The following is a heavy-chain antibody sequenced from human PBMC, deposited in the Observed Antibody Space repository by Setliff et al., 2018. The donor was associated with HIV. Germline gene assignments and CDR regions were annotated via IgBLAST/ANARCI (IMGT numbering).Heavy chain of an antibody. J-gene: IGHJ4*02. CDR1: GYTFTSYA. V-gene: IGHV1-3*01. CDR2: INAGNGDT. CDR3: ARGMGIRYSSGWPLDY. D-gene: IGHD6-19*01. Sequence: ASVKVSCKASGYTFTSYAMHWVRQAPGQRLEWMGWINAGNGDTKYSQKLQGRVTMTTDTPTSTGYMELRSLRSDDTAVYYCARGMGIRYSSGWPLDYWGQGTPVTVSS.